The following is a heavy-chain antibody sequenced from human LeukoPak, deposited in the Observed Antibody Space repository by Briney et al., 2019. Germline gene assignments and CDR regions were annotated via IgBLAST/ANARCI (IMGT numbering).Heavy chain of an antibody. CDR1: GFTFSTYA. CDR3: AKDLDSSSSGVRFDY. Sequence: GGSLRLSCAASGFTFSTYAVNWVRQAPGKGLEWVSAITGSGGATYYADSVKGRFTISRDNSKNTLYLQMNSLRAEDTAVYYRAKDLDSSSSGVRFDYWGQGTLVTVSS. V-gene: IGHV3-23*01. J-gene: IGHJ4*02. CDR2: ITGSGGAT. D-gene: IGHD6-6*01.